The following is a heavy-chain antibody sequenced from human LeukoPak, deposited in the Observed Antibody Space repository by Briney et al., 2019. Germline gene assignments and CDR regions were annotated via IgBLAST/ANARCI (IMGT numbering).Heavy chain of an antibody. CDR1: GFTCNNYE. Sequence: GGSLRLXCAASGFTCNNYEMNWVRLAPGKGLESVSYISSTSGTKDYADSVKGRFTISRDSAKNSLYLQMNSLRAEDTAVYYCARALYDSSDSDAFDIWGQGTMVTVSS. J-gene: IGHJ3*02. V-gene: IGHV3-48*03. D-gene: IGHD3-22*01. CDR2: ISSTSGTK. CDR3: ARALYDSSDSDAFDI.